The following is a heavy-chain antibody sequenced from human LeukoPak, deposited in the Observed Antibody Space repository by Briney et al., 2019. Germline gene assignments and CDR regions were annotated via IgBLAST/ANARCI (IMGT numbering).Heavy chain of an antibody. V-gene: IGHV1-2*02. CDR1: GYTFTGYY. CDR3: AGDREQAIDY. D-gene: IGHD6-13*01. CDR2: INPNSGGT. J-gene: IGHJ4*02. Sequence: ASVKVSCKASGYTFTGYYMHWVRQAPGQGLEWIGWINPNSGGTNFAQKFQGRVTMTRDTSISTAYMELSRLRFDDTAVYYCAGDREQAIDYWGQGTLVTVSS.